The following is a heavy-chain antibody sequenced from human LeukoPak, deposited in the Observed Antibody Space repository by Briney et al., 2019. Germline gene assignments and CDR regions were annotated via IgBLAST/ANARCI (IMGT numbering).Heavy chain of an antibody. J-gene: IGHJ4*02. CDR1: GFTFSSYA. Sequence: GGSLRLSCAASGFTFSSYAMTWVRQAPGKGLECISSISNSGYSTDYAESVKGRFTISRDKSKNTPYLQMNSLTAEDTAVYYCARGATLDYWGQGTLVTVSS. CDR3: ARGATLDY. V-gene: IGHV3-23*01. CDR2: ISNSGYST.